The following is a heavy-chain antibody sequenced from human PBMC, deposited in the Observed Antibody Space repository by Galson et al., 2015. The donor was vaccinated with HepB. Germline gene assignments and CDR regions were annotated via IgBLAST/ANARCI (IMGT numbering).Heavy chain of an antibody. D-gene: IGHD6-19*01. CDR3: ARSIMTVSGTHD. CDR1: GYSFNTYW. Sequence: QSGAEVKKPGEYLRISCKGFGYSFNTYWISCVRQMPRKGLEWMGRIDLSDSYTKYSWPFQGHVIILGDESISTAYLQWSSLKASDTAMYYCARSIMTVSGTHDWGQGTLVTVSS. V-gene: IGHV5-10-1*01. CDR2: IDLSDSYT. J-gene: IGHJ4*02.